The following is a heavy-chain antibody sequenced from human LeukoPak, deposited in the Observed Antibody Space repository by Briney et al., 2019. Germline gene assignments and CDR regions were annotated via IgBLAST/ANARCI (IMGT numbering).Heavy chain of an antibody. CDR2: IYYSGST. CDR3: ARRGEYGSSFMTFDY. J-gene: IGHJ4*02. V-gene: IGHV4-59*11. Sequence: SETLSLTCTVSGGSISSHYWTWIRQPPGKGLEWIGYIYYSGSTNYNPSLKSRVTISVDTSKNQFSLKLSSVTAADTAVYYCARRGEYGSSFMTFDYWGQGILVTVSS. CDR1: GGSISSHY. D-gene: IGHD6-6*01.